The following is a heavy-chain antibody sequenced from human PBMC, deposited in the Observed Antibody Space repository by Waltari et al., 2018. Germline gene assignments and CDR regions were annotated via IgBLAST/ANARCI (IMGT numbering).Heavy chain of an antibody. CDR1: GDSITGQHY. J-gene: IGHJ4*03. D-gene: IGHD3-22*01. CDR3: ARNRSSGFFDY. CDR2: IYHSGNFYDRGST. V-gene: IGHV4-38-2*01. Sequence: QVRLQESGPGLLKPSETLSVICAVSGDSITGQHYWGWIRQPPGKQLEWIGSIYHSGNFYDRGSTHYSPSLKSRVSISVDTSNNRFSLSLTSVTAADTAVYFCARNRSSGFFDYWGQGTLVAVSS.